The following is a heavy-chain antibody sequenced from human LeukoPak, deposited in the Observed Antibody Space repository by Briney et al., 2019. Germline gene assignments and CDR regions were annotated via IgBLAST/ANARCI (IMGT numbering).Heavy chain of an antibody. Sequence: GGSLRLSCAASGFTFRTYTMNWVRQAPGKGLEWISCISTSSSTIYYADSVKGRFTISRDNAKNSLFLQMNSLRAEDTAVYYCARGQFLIDYWGQGTLVTVSS. D-gene: IGHD2/OR15-2a*01. CDR2: ISTSSSTI. CDR1: GFTFRTYT. J-gene: IGHJ4*02. CDR3: ARGQFLIDY. V-gene: IGHV3-48*01.